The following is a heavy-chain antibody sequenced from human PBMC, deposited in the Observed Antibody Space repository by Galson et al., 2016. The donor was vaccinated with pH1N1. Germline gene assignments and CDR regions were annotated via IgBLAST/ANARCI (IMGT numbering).Heavy chain of an antibody. J-gene: IGHJ4*02. CDR2: ILYDGTNE. CDR1: GFTFTSYA. Sequence: SLRLPCAASGFTFTSYAMHWVRQAPGKGLEWVAVILYDGTNEYYADSVKGRFTISRDKTQSTLYLQMNSLRTEDTAVYYCARDSEYSGHEGFHWGQGTLVLVSS. CDR3: ARDSEYSGHEGFH. D-gene: IGHD5-12*01. V-gene: IGHV3-30*04.